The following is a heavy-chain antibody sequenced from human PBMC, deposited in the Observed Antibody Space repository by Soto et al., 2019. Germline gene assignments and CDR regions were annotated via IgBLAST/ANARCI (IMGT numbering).Heavy chain of an antibody. CDR2: IWYDGNNK. D-gene: IGHD2-21*01. Sequence: QVQLVESGGGVVQPGGSRSLTCEASGFTFSNYGMHWVRQAPGKGLEWVAVIWYDGNNKYYADSVKGRFTISRDNSNNTLYVQMTSLRAEDTAVYYCARGLHSLFDYWGQGTLVTVSS. V-gene: IGHV3-33*01. J-gene: IGHJ4*02. CDR1: GFTFSNYG. CDR3: ARGLHSLFDY.